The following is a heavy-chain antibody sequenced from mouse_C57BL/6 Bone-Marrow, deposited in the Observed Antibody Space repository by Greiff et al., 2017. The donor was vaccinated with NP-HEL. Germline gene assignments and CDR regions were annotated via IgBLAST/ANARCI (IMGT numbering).Heavy chain of an antibody. J-gene: IGHJ1*03. CDR2: IYPSDSET. V-gene: IGHV1-61*01. CDR1: GYTFTSYW. Sequence: VQLQQPGAELVRPGSSVKLSCKASGYTFTSYWMDWVKQRPGQGLEWIGNIYPSDSETHYNQKFKDKATLTVDKSSSTAYMQLSSLTSEDSAVYYCARGPPYWYFDVWGTGTTVTVSS. CDR3: ARGPPYWYFDV.